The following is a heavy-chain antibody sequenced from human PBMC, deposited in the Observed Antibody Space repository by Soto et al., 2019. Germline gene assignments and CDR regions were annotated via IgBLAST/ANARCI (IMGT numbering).Heavy chain of an antibody. Sequence: QMHLVESGGGLVQPAMSLRLSCAVSGVTFTNHGIHWVRQAPGKGLEWVADISYNGIDKWYVDSVKGRFTISRDNFGDKSYLQMNGLRPEDTAVYYCASGEGQNVHDTRFDHWGQGTLVTVSS. CDR2: ISYNGIDK. D-gene: IGHD3-10*01. CDR1: GVTFTNHG. CDR3: ASGEGQNVHDTRFDH. V-gene: IGHV3-30*03. J-gene: IGHJ4*02.